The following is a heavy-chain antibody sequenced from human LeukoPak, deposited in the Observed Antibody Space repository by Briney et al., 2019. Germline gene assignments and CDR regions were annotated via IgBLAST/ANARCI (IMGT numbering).Heavy chain of an antibody. V-gene: IGHV4-39*07. J-gene: IGHJ4*02. CDR1: GGSISSSSYY. CDR2: IYYSGST. D-gene: IGHD6-13*01. Sequence: SETLSLTCTVSGGSISSSSYYWGWIRQPPGKGLEWIGSIYYSGSTYYNPSLKSRVTISVDTSKNQFSLKLSSVTAADTAVYYCARAPPVAAAGPFDYWGQGTVVTVSS. CDR3: ARAPPVAAAGPFDY.